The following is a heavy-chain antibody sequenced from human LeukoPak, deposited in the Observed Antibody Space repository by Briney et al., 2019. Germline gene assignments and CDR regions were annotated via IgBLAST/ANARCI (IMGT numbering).Heavy chain of an antibody. V-gene: IGHV3-11*01. CDR1: GFTFSDYY. CDR2: ISSSGSTI. D-gene: IGHD3-22*01. CDR3: ARSTPDDSSGYYPYYYYYGMDV. J-gene: IGHJ6*02. Sequence: PGGSLRLSCAASGFTFSDYYMSWIRQAPGKGLEWVSYISSSGSTIYYADSVKGRFTISRDNAKNSLYLQMNSLRAEDTAVYYCARSTPDDSSGYYPYYYYYGMDVWGQGTTVTVSS.